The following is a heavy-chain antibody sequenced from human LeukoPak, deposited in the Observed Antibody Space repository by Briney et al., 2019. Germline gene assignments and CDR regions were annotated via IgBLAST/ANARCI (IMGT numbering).Heavy chain of an antibody. D-gene: IGHD3-10*01. CDR1: GGTFSSYA. J-gene: IGHJ4*02. Sequence: GSSVKVSCKASGGTFSSYAISWVRQAPGQGLEWMGGIIPIFGTANYAQKLQGRVTITTDESTSTAYMELSSLRSEDTAVYYCARSGGLGFYYFDYWGQGTLVTVSS. CDR3: ARSGGLGFYYFDY. V-gene: IGHV1-69*05. CDR2: IIPIFGTA.